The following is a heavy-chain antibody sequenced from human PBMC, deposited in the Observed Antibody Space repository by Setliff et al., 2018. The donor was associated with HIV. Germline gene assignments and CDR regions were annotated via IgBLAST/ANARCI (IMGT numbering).Heavy chain of an antibody. Sequence: SETLSLTCTVSGGSISSTSYYWGWIRQPPGTGLEWIGSISSSGNTYYNPSLKSLVTTSVDTPKNQFSLKLNSVTAADTAVYYCAKTIGRYFDIFDNWGQGTLVTVSS. V-gene: IGHV4-39*01. CDR1: GGSISSTSYY. J-gene: IGHJ4*02. CDR2: ISSSGNT. D-gene: IGHD3-9*01. CDR3: AKTIGRYFDIFDN.